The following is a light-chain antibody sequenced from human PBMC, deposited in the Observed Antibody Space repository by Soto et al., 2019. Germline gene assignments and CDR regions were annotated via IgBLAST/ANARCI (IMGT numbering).Light chain of an antibody. CDR2: EVN. V-gene: IGLV2-8*01. J-gene: IGLJ2*01. Sequence: QSALTQPPSASGSPGQSVTISCTGTTSDVGGYNYVSWYQLHPGKVPKLIISEVNKRPSGVPDRFSGSKSGSTASLTVSGLQAEDEADYFCSSYAGSNNFILFGGGTKVTVL. CDR1: TSDVGGYNY. CDR3: SSYAGSNNFIL.